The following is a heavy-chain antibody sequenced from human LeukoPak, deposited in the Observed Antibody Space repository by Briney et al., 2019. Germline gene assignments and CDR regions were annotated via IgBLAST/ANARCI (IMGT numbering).Heavy chain of an antibody. CDR2: INHSGST. CDR1: GGSFGGYY. CDR3: ARGALGYGMDV. D-gene: IGHD3-3*02. Sequence: SETLSLTCAVYGGSFGGYYWSWIRQPPGKGLEWIGEINHSGSTNYNPSLKSRVTISVDTSKNQFSLKLSSVTAADTAVYYCARGALGYGMDVWGQGTTVTVSS. V-gene: IGHV4-34*01. J-gene: IGHJ6*02.